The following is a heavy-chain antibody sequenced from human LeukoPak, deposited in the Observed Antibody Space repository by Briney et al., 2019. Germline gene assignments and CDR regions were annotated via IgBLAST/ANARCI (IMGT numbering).Heavy chain of an antibody. V-gene: IGHV3-33*01. Sequence: PGGSLRLSCAAFGFTFSSYGMHWVRQAPGKGLEWVAVIWYDGSNKYYADSVKGRFTISRDNSKNTLYLQMNSLRAEDTAVYYCARDNPSGGDYRYYFDYWGQGTLVTVSS. CDR2: IWYDGSNK. CDR1: GFTFSSYG. D-gene: IGHD4-11*01. J-gene: IGHJ4*02. CDR3: ARDNPSGGDYRYYFDY.